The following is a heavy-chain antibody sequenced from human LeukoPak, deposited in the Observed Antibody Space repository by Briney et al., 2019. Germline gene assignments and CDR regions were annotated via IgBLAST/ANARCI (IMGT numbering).Heavy chain of an antibody. CDR1: GFTVSSSY. J-gene: IGHJ4*02. Sequence: GGSLRLSCAASGFTVSSSYMSWVRQAPGKGLEWVSVIYSGGSGSTYYADSVKGRFTISRDNSKNTLNLQMNRLRAEDTAVYYCAHRKATSWAHDYWGQGTLVTVSS. CDR2: IYSGGSGST. D-gene: IGHD2-2*01. V-gene: IGHV3-53*01. CDR3: AHRKATSWAHDY.